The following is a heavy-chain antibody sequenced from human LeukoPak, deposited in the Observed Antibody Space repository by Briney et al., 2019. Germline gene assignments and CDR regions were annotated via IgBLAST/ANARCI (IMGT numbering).Heavy chain of an antibody. CDR3: ARVQQCRAIDY. CDR2: IYHSGRT. J-gene: IGHJ4*02. D-gene: IGHD6-19*01. V-gene: IGHV4-4*02. CDR1: CGSISSSNW. Sequence: SETLPLTCAVSCGSISSSNWRGLVRPPPGKGLEWIGEIYHSGRTNYNPSLKTRVTISVDKSKRQFSLKLSSVTAADRAVYYCARVQQCRAIDYWGQGTLVTVSS.